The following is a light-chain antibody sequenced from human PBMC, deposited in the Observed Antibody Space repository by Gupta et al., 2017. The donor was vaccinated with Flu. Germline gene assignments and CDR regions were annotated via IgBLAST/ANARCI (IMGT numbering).Light chain of an antibody. CDR3: AAWDDRLSAGV. J-gene: IGLJ3*02. CDR2: SNN. Sequence: QSVLTQPPSASWSPGQRVTISCSGSSSNIGRNYVYWYQQLPGTAPKLLIESNNQRPSGVPDRFSGSKAGTSASLTISGLRSEDEAESYCAAWDDRLSAGVFGGGTKMTVL. CDR1: SSNIGRNY. V-gene: IGLV1-47*02.